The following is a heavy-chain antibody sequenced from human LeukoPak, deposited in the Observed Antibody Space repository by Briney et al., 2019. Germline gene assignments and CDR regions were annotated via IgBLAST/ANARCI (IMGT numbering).Heavy chain of an antibody. J-gene: IGHJ6*03. CDR1: GDSISSSSYY. CDR3: ARQYCSSTSCYYYYYHMDV. D-gene: IGHD2-2*01. CDR2: VFHSGST. Sequence: SETLSLTCTVSGDSISSSSYYWGWIRQPPGKGLEWIGRVFHSGSTYYNPSLKSRVTISVDTSKNQFSLKLSSVTAADTAVYYCARQYCSSTSCYYYYYHMDVWGKGTTVTVSS. V-gene: IGHV4-39*01.